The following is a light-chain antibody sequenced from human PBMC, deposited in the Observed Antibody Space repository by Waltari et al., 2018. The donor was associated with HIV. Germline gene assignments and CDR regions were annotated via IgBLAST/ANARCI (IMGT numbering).Light chain of an antibody. CDR2: SAS. V-gene: IGKV1-6*01. CDR3: LQDFNYPRT. J-gene: IGKJ1*01. CDR1: QDIGNA. Sequence: AIQMTQSPPSLSASVGGRVTITCRASQDIGNALGRYQQKPGKAPKLLIFSASRLQSGIPSRFSESGSGTDFTLTINRLRPEEFATYWCLQDFNYPRTFGQGTQVEMK.